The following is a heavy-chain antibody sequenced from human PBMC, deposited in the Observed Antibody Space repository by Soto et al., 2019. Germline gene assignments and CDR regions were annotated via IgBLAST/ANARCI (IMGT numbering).Heavy chain of an antibody. CDR3: ARDRGYDAHDYYYNAMDV. CDR1: GFTFRTST. Sequence: GGSLRLSCVASGFTFRTSTMNWVSQAPGKGLEWVSGIRGFSPYTFYSESVKGRFTISRDNAKNSLYLQMNSLRAEDTAVYYCARDRGYDAHDYYYNAMDVWGQGTTVTVSS. CDR2: IRGFSPYT. D-gene: IGHD2-15*01. V-gene: IGHV3-21*01. J-gene: IGHJ6*02.